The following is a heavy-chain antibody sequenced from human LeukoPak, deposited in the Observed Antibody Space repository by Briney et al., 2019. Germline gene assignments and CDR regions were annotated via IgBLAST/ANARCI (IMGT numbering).Heavy chain of an antibody. CDR1: VFIYSHHG. J-gene: IGHJ4*02. Sequence: PGRGLRLFRVACVFIYSHHGVQGVRPAPGRGLEGVAVIPYDGTKEYYADSVERRLTNSRDDSKNTLHLQMNRLRVEDTAVYYCAKEPGGYADYRCHFDSWGQGTLVTVSS. CDR3: AKEPGGYADYRCHFDS. CDR2: IPYDGTKE. V-gene: IGHV3-30*18. D-gene: IGHD4-17*01.